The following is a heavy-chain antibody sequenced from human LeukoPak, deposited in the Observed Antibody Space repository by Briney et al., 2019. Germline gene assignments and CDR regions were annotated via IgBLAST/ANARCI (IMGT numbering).Heavy chain of an antibody. CDR3: ARGGRYYYGSGSYFCFDY. CDR2: IIPIFGTA. J-gene: IGHJ4*02. Sequence: SVKVSCKASGGTFSSYAISWVRQAPGQGLEWMGGIIPIFGTANYAQKFQGRVTITADKSTSTAYIELSSLRSEDTAVYYCARGGRYYYGSGSYFCFDYWGQGTLVTVSS. V-gene: IGHV1-69*06. CDR1: GGTFSSYA. D-gene: IGHD3-10*01.